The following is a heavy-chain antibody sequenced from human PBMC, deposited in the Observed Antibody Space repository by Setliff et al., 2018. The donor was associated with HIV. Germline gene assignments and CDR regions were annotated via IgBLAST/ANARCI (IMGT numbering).Heavy chain of an antibody. J-gene: IGHJ5*02. CDR3: ARDFGGYCSSMSCPGLFDP. CDR1: GGTFSSYA. V-gene: IGHV1-69*05. D-gene: IGHD2-2*01. Sequence: AASVKVSCKASGGTFSSYAISWVRQAPGQGLEWMGGIIPISGTVNYAQKFWGRVTITTHESTSTAYMELSSLRSEDTAVYYCARDFGGYCSSMSCPGLFDPWAREPWSPSPQ. CDR2: IIPISGTV.